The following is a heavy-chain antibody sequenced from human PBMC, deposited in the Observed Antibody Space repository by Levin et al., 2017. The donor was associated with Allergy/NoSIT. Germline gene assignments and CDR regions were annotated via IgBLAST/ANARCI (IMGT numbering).Heavy chain of an antibody. CDR3: AKDLHGYGSGLEPNWFDP. CDR2: ISYDGSNK. Sequence: GESLKISCAASGFTFSSYGMHWVRQAPGKGLEWVAVISYDGSNKYYADSVKGRFTISRDNSKNTLYLQMNSLRAEDTAVYYCAKDLHGYGSGLEPNWFDPWGQGTLVTVSS. J-gene: IGHJ5*02. CDR1: GFTFSSYG. D-gene: IGHD3-10*01. V-gene: IGHV3-30*18.